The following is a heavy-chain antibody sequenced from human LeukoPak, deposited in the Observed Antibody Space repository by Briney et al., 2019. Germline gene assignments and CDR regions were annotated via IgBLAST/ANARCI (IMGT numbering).Heavy chain of an antibody. D-gene: IGHD2-8*01. J-gene: IGHJ4*02. Sequence: PSETLSLTCTVSGGSISSSTYYWSWIRQHPGKGLEWIGYIYYSGSTYYNPSLKSRVTISVDTSKNQFSLKLSSVTAADTAVYYCARGCTNGVCAFDYWGQGTLVTVSS. CDR3: ARGCTNGVCAFDY. V-gene: IGHV4-31*03. CDR1: GGSISSSTYY. CDR2: IYYSGST.